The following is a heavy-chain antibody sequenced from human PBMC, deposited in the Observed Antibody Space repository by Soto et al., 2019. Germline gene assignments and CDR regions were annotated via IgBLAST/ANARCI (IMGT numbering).Heavy chain of an antibody. D-gene: IGHD3-3*01. CDR1: GGPIRSYY. CDR2: IYYSGST. CDR3: ARDPGSGYDFWSGYWFDP. V-gene: IGHV4-59*01. J-gene: IGHJ5*02. Sequence: ASETLSLTCTVSGGPIRSYYWSRIRRPPGKGLEWIGYIYYSGSTNYNSSLKSRVTISIDTSKNQFSLKLTSVTAADTAVYYCARDPGSGYDFWSGYWFDPWGQGTLVTVSS.